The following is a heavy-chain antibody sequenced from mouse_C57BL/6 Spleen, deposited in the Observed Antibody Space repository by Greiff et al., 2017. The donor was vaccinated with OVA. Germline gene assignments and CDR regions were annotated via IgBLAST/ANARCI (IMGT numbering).Heavy chain of an antibody. CDR2: IYPGVGDT. J-gene: IGHJ1*03. CDR3: ARRGYGSSYGDWYFDV. D-gene: IGHD1-1*01. CDR1: GYAFSSSW. V-gene: IGHV1-82*01. Sequence: QVHVKQSGPALVKPGASVKISCKASGYAFSSSWLNWVKQRPGKGLEWIGRIYPGVGDTNYNGKFKGKATLTADKSSSTAYMQLSSLTSEDSAVYFCARRGYGSSYGDWYFDVWGTGTTVTVSS.